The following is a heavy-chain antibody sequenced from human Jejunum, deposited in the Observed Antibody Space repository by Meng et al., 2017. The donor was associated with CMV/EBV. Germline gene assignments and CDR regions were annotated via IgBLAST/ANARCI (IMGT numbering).Heavy chain of an antibody. V-gene: IGHV3-23*01. CDR2: IGDTGATT. CDR3: AKRRIAAAGDFQD. CDR1: GVTLRSYA. Sequence: AASGVTLRSYAMAWVRQAPGKGLEWVSAIGDTGATTKYADSVKGRFTISRDNSENTLYLQMNSLRAEDTAVYYCAKRRIAAAGDFQDWGQGTLVTVSS. J-gene: IGHJ1*01. D-gene: IGHD6-13*01.